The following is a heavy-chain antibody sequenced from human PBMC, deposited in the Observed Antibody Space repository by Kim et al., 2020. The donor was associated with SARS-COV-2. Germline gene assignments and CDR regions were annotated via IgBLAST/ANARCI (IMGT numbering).Heavy chain of an antibody. CDR3: AKKAISVGYSYGWQFDY. CDR1: GFTFSSYA. J-gene: IGHJ4*02. V-gene: IGHV3-23*01. D-gene: IGHD5-18*01. Sequence: GGSLRLSCAASGFTFSSYAMSWVRQAPGKGLEWVSAISGSGGSTYYADSVKGRFTISRDNSKNTLYLQMNSLRAEDTAVYYCAKKAISVGYSYGWQFDYWGQGTLVTVSS. CDR2: ISGSGGST.